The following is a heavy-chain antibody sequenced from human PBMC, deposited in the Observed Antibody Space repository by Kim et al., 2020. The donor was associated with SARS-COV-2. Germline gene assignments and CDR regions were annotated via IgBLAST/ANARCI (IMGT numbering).Heavy chain of an antibody. CDR2: ST. J-gene: IGHJ5*02. Sequence: STYYNPSLKSRVTISIDTSKNQFSLRLSSVTAADTAVYYCARALRGVLIAWGQGTLVTVSS. CDR3: ARALRGVLIA. D-gene: IGHD3-3*01. V-gene: IGHV4-31*02.